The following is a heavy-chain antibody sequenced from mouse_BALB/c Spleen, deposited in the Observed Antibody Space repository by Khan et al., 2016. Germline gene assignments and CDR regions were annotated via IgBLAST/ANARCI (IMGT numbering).Heavy chain of an antibody. CDR3: RRSPTATPYCDV. CDR2: IRDSGSR. J-gene: IGHJ1*01. Sequence: EVQLQESGPGLVKPSQSLSLTCTVTGYSITSDYAWNWIRQFPGNKLEWMGYIRDSGSRTYNPSLKSRISIIQSPSKHQFFLHLSSVTTEDTATYYCRRSPTATPYCDVWGAGTTDTVSP. V-gene: IGHV3-2*02. CDR1: GYSITSDYA. D-gene: IGHD1-2*01.